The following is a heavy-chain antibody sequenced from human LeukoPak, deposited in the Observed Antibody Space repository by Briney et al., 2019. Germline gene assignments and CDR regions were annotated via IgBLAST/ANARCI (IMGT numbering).Heavy chain of an antibody. V-gene: IGHV1-69*13. CDR3: ARDIHYDSSGYQTSYYFDY. J-gene: IGHJ4*02. Sequence: SVKVSCKASGGTFSSYAISWVRQAPGQGLEWMGGIIPIFGTANYAQKFQGRVTITADESTSTAYMELRSLRSDDTAVYYCARDIHYDSSGYQTSYYFDYWGQGTLVTVSS. D-gene: IGHD3-22*01. CDR1: GGTFSSYA. CDR2: IIPIFGTA.